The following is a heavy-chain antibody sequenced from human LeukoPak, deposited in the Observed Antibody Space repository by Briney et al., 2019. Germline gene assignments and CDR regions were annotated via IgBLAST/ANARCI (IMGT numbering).Heavy chain of an antibody. CDR1: GVTFSAYG. Sequence: GKALRLSCAASGVTFSAYGMHWGRQAPGKGREWGAVTWYDGRNNYYAASVKGRFTISRDDSKTTVYLLMNSLRAEDTAVYYCAREVAPLYFHYGMDVWGEGTTVTVSS. V-gene: IGHV3-33*01. D-gene: IGHD2-21*01. CDR2: TWYDGRNN. CDR3: AREVAPLYFHYGMDV. J-gene: IGHJ6*01.